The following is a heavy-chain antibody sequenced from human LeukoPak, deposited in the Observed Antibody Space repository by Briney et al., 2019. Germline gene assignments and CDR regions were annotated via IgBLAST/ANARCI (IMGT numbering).Heavy chain of an antibody. CDR2: IHYTGAT. V-gene: IGHV4-34*01. Sequence: SETLSLICAVDGGSFSGYYWSWVRQPPGKGLEWIGEIHYTGATNYSPSLKGPVTISPGTSNNQVSLRMKSVAAADTAVYYCARGITVVYYFDLWDRGTLVTVSS. CDR1: GGSFSGYY. J-gene: IGHJ2*01. CDR3: ARGITVVYYFDL. D-gene: IGHD1-20*01.